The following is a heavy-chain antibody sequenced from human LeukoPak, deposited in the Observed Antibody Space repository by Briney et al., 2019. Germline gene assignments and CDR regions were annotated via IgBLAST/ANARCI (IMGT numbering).Heavy chain of an antibody. J-gene: IGHJ3*02. CDR1: GFTFSTYG. D-gene: IGHD2-2*01. V-gene: IGHV3-30*02. CDR3: ATNVVVPALLMGGAFDI. CDR2: IRYDGSNK. Sequence: GGSLRLSCAASGFTFSTYGMHWVRQAPGKGLEWVAFIRYDGSNKYYADSVKGRFTISRDNSKNTLYLQMNSLRAEDTAVYYCATNVVVPALLMGGAFDIWGQGTMVTVSS.